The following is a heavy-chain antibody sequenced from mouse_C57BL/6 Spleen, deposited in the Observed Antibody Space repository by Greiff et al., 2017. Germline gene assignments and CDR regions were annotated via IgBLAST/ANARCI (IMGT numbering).Heavy chain of an antibody. D-gene: IGHD2-5*01. J-gene: IGHJ3*01. Sequence: EVQLQESGPELVKPGASVKIPCKASGYTFTDYNMDWVKQSHGKSLEWIGDINPNNGGTIYNQKFKGKATLTVDKSSSTAYMELRSLTSEDTAVYYCARSSPYYSIPFAYWGQGTLVTVSA. CDR1: GYTFTDYN. CDR2: INPNNGGT. CDR3: ARSSPYYSIPFAY. V-gene: IGHV1-18*01.